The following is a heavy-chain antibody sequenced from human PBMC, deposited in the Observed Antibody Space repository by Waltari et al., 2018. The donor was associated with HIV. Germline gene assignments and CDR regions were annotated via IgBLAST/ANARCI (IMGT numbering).Heavy chain of an antibody. D-gene: IGHD2-21*02. CDR2: INTLNQNT. V-gene: IGHV1-18*01. CDR3: ARDQDLKCDGGSALNY. Sequence: QAHLVRSAVGVQTDAASVNISCQSSGYVFSAYVSACVRSAAGRGLEWVGWINTLNQNTKSAQTFQDRVTLTSDTATNTVYLKLTRLTSDDTAIYYCARDQDLKCDGGSALNYWGQGTLVSVSS. CDR1: GYVFSAYV. J-gene: IGHJ4*02.